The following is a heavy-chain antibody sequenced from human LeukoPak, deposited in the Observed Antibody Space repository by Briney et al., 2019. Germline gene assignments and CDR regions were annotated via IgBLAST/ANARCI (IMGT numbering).Heavy chain of an antibody. CDR3: ARVDISAGYFY. CDR2: SSAYNGNT. CDR1: GYTFTSYA. D-gene: IGHD3-9*01. Sequence: AAVNVSCKASGYTFTSYAISWVGQAPGQGLEWMGWSSAYNGNTNYAQNLQGRVTMTTDTSTSTAYMELRSLRSDDTAVYYCARVDISAGYFYWGQGTLVTVSS. J-gene: IGHJ4*02. V-gene: IGHV1-18*01.